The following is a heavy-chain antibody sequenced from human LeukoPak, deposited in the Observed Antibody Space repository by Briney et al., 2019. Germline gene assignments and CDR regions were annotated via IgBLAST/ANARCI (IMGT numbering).Heavy chain of an antibody. CDR1: GFTFSNNY. CDR3: ARVGYTSSWGERFYFDY. Sequence: PGGSLRLSCATSGFTFSNNYMSWVRQAPGKGLECVSVIDSAGSTYYAASVKGRFTISRDIPKNALFLLMNSLTAEDTAVYYCARVGYTSSWGERFYFDYWGLGTVVTVSS. D-gene: IGHD6-13*01. J-gene: IGHJ4*02. V-gene: IGHV3-66*01. CDR2: IDSAGST.